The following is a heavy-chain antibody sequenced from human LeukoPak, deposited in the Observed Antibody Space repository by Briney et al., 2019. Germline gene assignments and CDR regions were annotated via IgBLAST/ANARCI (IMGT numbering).Heavy chain of an antibody. V-gene: IGHV3-7*01. J-gene: IGHJ2*01. Sequence: GGSLRLSCAASGFTFRSYWMRWVRQAPGKGLEWVANIKQDGSEKYYVDSVKGRFTISRDNAKNSLYLQMNSLRAEDTAVYYCARGGRWLQFWYFDLWGRGTLVTVSS. CDR3: ARGGRWLQFWYFDL. CDR1: GFTFRSYW. D-gene: IGHD5-24*01. CDR2: IKQDGSEK.